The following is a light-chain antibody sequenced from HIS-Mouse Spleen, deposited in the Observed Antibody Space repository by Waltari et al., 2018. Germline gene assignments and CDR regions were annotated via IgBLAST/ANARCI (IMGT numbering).Light chain of an antibody. V-gene: IGLV3-10*01. J-gene: IGLJ2*01. CDR2: EDS. Sequence: SYELTQPPSVSVSPGQTARITCSGDALPKKYAYWYQQQSGQAPGLVIFEDSKRPSGIPGRCAGSSSGTMATLTISGAQVEDEADYYCYSTDSSGNHRVFGGGTKLTVL. CDR3: YSTDSSGNHRV. CDR1: ALPKKY.